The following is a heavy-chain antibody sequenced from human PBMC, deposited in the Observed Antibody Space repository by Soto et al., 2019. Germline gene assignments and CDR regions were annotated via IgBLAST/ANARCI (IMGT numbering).Heavy chain of an antibody. CDR1: GGSFSSFG. V-gene: IGHV1-69*13. CDR3: AREGSGYNL. CDR2: IIPVFGRP. J-gene: IGHJ4*02. Sequence: SVKVSCKASGGSFSSFGFSWVRQAPGQGLEWMGGIIPVFGRPNYAQRFRGRLTITADESTNTVYLELIDPRSEDTAVYYCAREGSGYNLWGQGTQVTVSS. D-gene: IGHD5-12*01.